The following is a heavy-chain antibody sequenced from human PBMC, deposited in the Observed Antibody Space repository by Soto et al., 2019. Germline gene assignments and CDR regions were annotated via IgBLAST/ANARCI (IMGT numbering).Heavy chain of an antibody. CDR3: RSSSRYSTDV. J-gene: IGHJ6*02. Sequence: QLQLQESGPGLVKPSETLSLSCTVSGGSISSSFYWGWIRQPPGKGLEWIGSIYATGNTYYNTSLKGRDTVSADTSKNQFSLNPISVTAADTAVYCCRSSSRYSTDVWGQGATVTVSS. D-gene: IGHD6-13*01. CDR1: GGSISSSFY. CDR2: IYATGNT. V-gene: IGHV4-39*01.